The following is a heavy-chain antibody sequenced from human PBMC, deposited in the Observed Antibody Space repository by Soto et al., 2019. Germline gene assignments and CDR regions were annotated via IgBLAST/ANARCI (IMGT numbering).Heavy chain of an antibody. Sequence: EVQLVESGGGLVQPGGSLRLSCAASGFTLSSHDIHWVRQATGKGLEWVSGISGSGGSTYYADSVKGRFTISRDNSKNTLYLQMNSLRAEDTAVYYCAKGCSSTSCPHRTWFDPWGQGTLVTVSS. J-gene: IGHJ5*02. V-gene: IGHV3-23*04. D-gene: IGHD2-2*01. CDR1: GFTLSSHD. CDR2: ISGSGGST. CDR3: AKGCSSTSCPHRTWFDP.